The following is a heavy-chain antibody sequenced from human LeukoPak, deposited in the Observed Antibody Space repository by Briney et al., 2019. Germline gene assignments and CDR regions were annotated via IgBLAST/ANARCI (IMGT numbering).Heavy chain of an antibody. V-gene: IGHV3-48*01. J-gene: IGHJ4*02. D-gene: IGHD6-19*01. CDR3: ARVTGSGGDY. CDR1: GFNFSLYS. CDR2: ISSSSSTI. Sequence: GGSLRLSSAASGFNFSLYSMNWVRQAPGKGLEWVSYISSSSSTIYYADSVKGRFTISRDNAKNSLYLQMNSLRAEDTAVYYCARVTGSGGDYWGQGTLVTVSS.